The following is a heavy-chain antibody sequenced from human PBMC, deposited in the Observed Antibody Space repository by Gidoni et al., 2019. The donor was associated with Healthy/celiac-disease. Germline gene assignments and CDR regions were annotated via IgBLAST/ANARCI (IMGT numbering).Heavy chain of an antibody. CDR1: GGSISSSSYY. Sequence: QLQLQESGPGLVKPSETLSLTCTVSGGSISSSSYYWGWIRQPPGKGLEWIGSIYYSGSTYYNPSLKSRVTISVDTSKNQFSLKLSSVTAADTAVYYCARHGGSPDLLLWFGEEFDYWGQGTLVTVSS. J-gene: IGHJ4*02. V-gene: IGHV4-39*01. D-gene: IGHD3-10*01. CDR3: ARHGGSPDLLLWFGEEFDY. CDR2: IYYSGST.